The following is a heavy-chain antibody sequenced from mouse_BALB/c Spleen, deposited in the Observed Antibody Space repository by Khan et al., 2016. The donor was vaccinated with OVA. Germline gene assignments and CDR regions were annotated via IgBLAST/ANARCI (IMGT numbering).Heavy chain of an antibody. Sequence: VHLQESGPGLVAPSQSLSISCTVSGSSLSRYTIHWVRQPPGKGLEWLGMIWGGVGSYYNYTLKYRLSISKDHFKSQVFLKMNRLQTDDAAMYYCARAYYRHDSYYALDYWGHGTSVTVAS. CDR3: ARAYYRHDSYYALDY. CDR1: GSSLSRYT. D-gene: IGHD2-14*01. V-gene: IGHV2-6-4*01. CDR2: IWGGVGS. J-gene: IGHJ4*01.